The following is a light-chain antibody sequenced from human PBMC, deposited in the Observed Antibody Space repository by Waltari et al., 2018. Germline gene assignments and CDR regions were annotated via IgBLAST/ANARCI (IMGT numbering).Light chain of an antibody. CDR2: GAF. J-gene: IGKJ2*01. CDR3: HQSRSLPDT. CDR1: QTLSNY. V-gene: IGKV1-39*01. Sequence: DIQMTQSQSSLSASVGDRVNITCRASQTLSNYLNWYQQKPGEAPKLLIHGAFSLQSGVPSRFSGSGSGTDFTLTISSLQPEDFATYYCHQSRSLPDTFGQGTKLEI.